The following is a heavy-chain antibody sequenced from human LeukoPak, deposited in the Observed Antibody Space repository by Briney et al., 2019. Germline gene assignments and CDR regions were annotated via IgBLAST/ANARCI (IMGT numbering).Heavy chain of an antibody. CDR3: ARGPMVRGVYMNWFDP. CDR1: GYTFTSYY. V-gene: IGHV1-46*01. CDR2: INPSGGST. Sequence: ASVKVSCKASGYTFTSYYMHWVRQAPGQGLEWMGIINPSGGSTSYAQKFQGRVTMTRDTSTSTVYMELSSLRPEDTAVYYCARGPMVRGVYMNWFDPWGQGTLVTVSS. D-gene: IGHD3-10*01. J-gene: IGHJ5*02.